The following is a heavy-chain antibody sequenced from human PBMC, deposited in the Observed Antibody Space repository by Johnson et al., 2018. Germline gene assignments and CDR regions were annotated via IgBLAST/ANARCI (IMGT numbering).Heavy chain of an antibody. D-gene: IGHD1-1*01. J-gene: IGHJ3*02. CDR1: GFTFSSYG. Sequence: QVQLVQSGGGVVQPGRSLRLSCVASGFTFSSYGMHWVRQAPGKGLEWVAVISFDGSNKYYADSVKGRFTISRDDSKNTLYLQVNSLRAEDTAVYYCAKCIGQLVWKNAFDIWGQGTMLTVSS. CDR3: AKCIGQLVWKNAFDI. CDR2: ISFDGSNK. V-gene: IGHV3-30*18.